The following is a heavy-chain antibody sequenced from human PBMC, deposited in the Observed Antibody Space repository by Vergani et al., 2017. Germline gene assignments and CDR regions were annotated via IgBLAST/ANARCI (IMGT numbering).Heavy chain of an antibody. D-gene: IGHD3-10*01. V-gene: IGHV1-3*01. Sequence: QVQLVQSGAEVKKPGASVKVSCKASGYTFTSYAMHWVRQAPGQRLEWMGWINAGNGNTKYSQKFQGRVTITRDPSASTAYMELSRLRSEDTAVYYCASVLDYGSGTLPGFDYWGQGTLVTVSS. CDR3: ASVLDYGSGTLPGFDY. J-gene: IGHJ4*02. CDR1: GYTFTSYA. CDR2: INAGNGNT.